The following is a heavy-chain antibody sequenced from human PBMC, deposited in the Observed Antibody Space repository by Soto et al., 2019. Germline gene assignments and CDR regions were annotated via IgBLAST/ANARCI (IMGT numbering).Heavy chain of an antibody. CDR3: ARGQEVGAHFFDS. CDR1: GFTFSGFD. Sequence: GGSLRLSCEASGFTFSGFDMHWVRQPTGKGLEWVSTIGTAGDTYYAVSVKGRFTISRDNVKNSLSLQMNSLRAGDTAVYFCARGQEVGAHFFDSWGQGTQVTVSS. CDR2: IGTAGDT. D-gene: IGHD2-15*01. J-gene: IGHJ4*02. V-gene: IGHV3-13*01.